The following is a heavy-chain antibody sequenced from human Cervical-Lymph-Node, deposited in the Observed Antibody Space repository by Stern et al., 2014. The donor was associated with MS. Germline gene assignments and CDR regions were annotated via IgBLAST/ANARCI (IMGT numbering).Heavy chain of an antibody. V-gene: IGHV2-70*13. J-gene: IGHJ6*02. CDR1: GFSLTTTGMC. CDR3: ARSRSLYYYYGMDV. D-gene: IGHD3-16*01. CDR2: IDWGDEK. Sequence: ESGPALLRPTQTLTLTCSFSGFSLTTTGMCVSWIRQPPGKALEXLALIDWGDEKYYSTSLKSRLTISKDTSNNQVVLTMTNVDPVDTATYFCARSRSLYYYYGMDVWGQGATVTVSS.